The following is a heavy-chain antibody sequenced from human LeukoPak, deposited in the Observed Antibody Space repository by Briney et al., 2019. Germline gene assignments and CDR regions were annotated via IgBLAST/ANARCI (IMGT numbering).Heavy chain of an antibody. CDR1: GYTLTELS. CDR2: FDPEDGET. Sequence: ASVKVSCKVSGYTLTELSMHWVRQAPGKGLEWMGGFDPEDGETIYAQKFQGRVTMTEDTSTDTAYMELSSLRSEDTAVYFCATVKSDYGGYYYYYGMDVWGQGTTVTVSS. V-gene: IGHV1-24*01. D-gene: IGHD4-23*01. CDR3: ATVKSDYGGYYYYYGMDV. J-gene: IGHJ6*02.